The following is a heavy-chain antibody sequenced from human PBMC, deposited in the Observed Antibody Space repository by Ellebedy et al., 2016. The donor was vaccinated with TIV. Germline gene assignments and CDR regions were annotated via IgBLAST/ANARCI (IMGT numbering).Heavy chain of an antibody. J-gene: IGHJ5*02. Sequence: GSLRLSCTVSGGSISYYYWSWIRQPPGKGLEWIGYVYYSGSTSYNPSLKSRVTISVDTSKNQFSLTLRSVTAADTAVYYCARAVAVAGTFSFDPWGQGTPVTVSS. CDR1: GGSISYYY. CDR2: VYYSGST. CDR3: ARAVAVAGTFSFDP. V-gene: IGHV4-59*01. D-gene: IGHD6-19*01.